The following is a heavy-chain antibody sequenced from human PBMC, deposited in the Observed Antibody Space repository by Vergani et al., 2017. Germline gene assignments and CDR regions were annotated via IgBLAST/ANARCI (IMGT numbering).Heavy chain of an antibody. J-gene: IGHJ5*02. CDR3: AGGSSGGWLNWFDP. Sequence: QVQLQQWGAGLLKPSETLSLTCAVYGGSISSSSYYWGWIRQPPGKGLEWSGSIYYSGSTYYNPSLKSRVTISGDTPKNQFSLKLSSVTAADTAVYYCAGGSSGGWLNWFDPWGQGTLVTVSS. CDR2: IYYSGST. V-gene: IGHV4-39*01. D-gene: IGHD3-16*01. CDR1: GGSISSSSYY.